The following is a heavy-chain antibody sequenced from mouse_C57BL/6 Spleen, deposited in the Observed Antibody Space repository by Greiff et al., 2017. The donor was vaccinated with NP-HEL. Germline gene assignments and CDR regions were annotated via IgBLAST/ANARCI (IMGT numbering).Heavy chain of an antibody. D-gene: IGHD1-1*01. V-gene: IGHV1-81*01. CDR1: GYTFTSYG. Sequence: VQLQQSGAELARPGASVKLSCKASGYTFTSYGISWVKQRTGQGLEWIGEIYPRSGNTYYTEKFKGKATLTADKSSSTAYMKLRSLTSEDSAVYFCARDYGSSYGYFDVWGTGTTVTVAS. CDR3: ARDYGSSYGYFDV. J-gene: IGHJ1*03. CDR2: IYPRSGNT.